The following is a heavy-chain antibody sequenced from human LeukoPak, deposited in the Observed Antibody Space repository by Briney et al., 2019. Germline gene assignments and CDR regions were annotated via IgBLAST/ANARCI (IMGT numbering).Heavy chain of an antibody. CDR3: ARDSAEVGAPPCDY. CDR1: GFTFNSYS. CDR2: ISSSGNYI. J-gene: IGHJ4*02. D-gene: IGHD1-26*01. Sequence: GGSLRLSCAASGFTFNSYSMNCVRQAPGRGLEWVSSISSSGNYIYYADSVKGRFTISRDNAKNSLYLQMNSLRAEDTAVYYCARDSAEVGAPPCDYWGQGTLVTVSS. V-gene: IGHV3-21*01.